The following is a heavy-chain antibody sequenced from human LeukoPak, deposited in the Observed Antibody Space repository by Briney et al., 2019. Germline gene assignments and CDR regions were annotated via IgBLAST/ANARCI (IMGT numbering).Heavy chain of an antibody. Sequence: SQTLSLTCTVSGGSISSGDYYWSWIRQPPGKGLEYIGYIYYSGSTYYNPSLKSRITISVDTSKNQFSLKLSSVTAADTAAYYCARGSWSSSIDYWGQGTLVTVSS. CDR1: GGSISSGDYY. CDR2: IYYSGST. J-gene: IGHJ4*02. CDR3: ARGSWSSSIDY. D-gene: IGHD6-6*01. V-gene: IGHV4-30-4*01.